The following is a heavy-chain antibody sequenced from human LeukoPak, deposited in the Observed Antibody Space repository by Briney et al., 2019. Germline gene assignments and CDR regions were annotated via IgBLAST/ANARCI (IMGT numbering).Heavy chain of an antibody. CDR3: ARAPIDSNSWYHAFDI. V-gene: IGHV3-7*01. Sequence: GGSLRLSCVASGFTFSSYWMGWVRRSPAKGLEWVASIQQGGSHKYYVDSVKGRFTISRDNAKNSLSLQMDSLRAEDTAVYYCARAPIDSNSWYHAFDIWGQGTMVTVSS. J-gene: IGHJ3*02. CDR2: IQQGGSHK. CDR1: GFTFSSYW. D-gene: IGHD6-13*01.